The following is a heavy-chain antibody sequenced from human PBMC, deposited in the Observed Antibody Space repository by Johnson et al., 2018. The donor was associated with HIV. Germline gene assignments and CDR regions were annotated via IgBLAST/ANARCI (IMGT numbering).Heavy chain of an antibody. CDR2: IRYDGSNK. CDR1: GFTFSSYG. V-gene: IGHV3-30*02. CDR3: SKDRTAAGDACDI. Sequence: QVQLVESGGGVVQPGGSLRLSCAAPGFTFSSYGMHWVRQAPGKGLEWVAFIRYDGSNKYSADSVKGRFTISRDNSKNTLYLQMNSLRAEDTAVYYCSKDRTAAGDACDICGQGTIVTVSS. J-gene: IGHJ3*02. D-gene: IGHD6-13*01.